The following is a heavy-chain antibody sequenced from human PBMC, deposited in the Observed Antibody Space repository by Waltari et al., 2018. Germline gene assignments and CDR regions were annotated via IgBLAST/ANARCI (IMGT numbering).Heavy chain of an antibody. J-gene: IGHJ6*02. D-gene: IGHD3-9*01. V-gene: IGHV1-8*01. Sequence: QVHLVQSGAEVKKPGASVKVSCKASGYTFTSYDINWVRQATGQGLEWMGWMNPSGGNTGYAQKFQGRVTMTTNTAISTAYMEVSSLRSEDTAVYYCARAKAYYDILTGHSYYYYGMDVWGQGTTVTVSS. CDR1: GYTFTSYD. CDR2: MNPSGGNT. CDR3: ARAKAYYDILTGHSYYYYGMDV.